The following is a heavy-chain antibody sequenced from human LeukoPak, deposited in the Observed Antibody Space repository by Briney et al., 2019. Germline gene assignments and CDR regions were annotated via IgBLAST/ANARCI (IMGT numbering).Heavy chain of an antibody. Sequence: GGSLRLSCAASGFTFSSYAMSWVRQAPGKGLEWVANIKQDGSEKYYVDSVKGRFTISGDNAKNSLYLQMNSLRAEDTAVYYCARVALYYFDYWGQGTLVTVSS. CDR1: GFTFSSYA. J-gene: IGHJ4*02. CDR2: IKQDGSEK. CDR3: ARVALYYFDY. V-gene: IGHV3-7*01. D-gene: IGHD3-3*02.